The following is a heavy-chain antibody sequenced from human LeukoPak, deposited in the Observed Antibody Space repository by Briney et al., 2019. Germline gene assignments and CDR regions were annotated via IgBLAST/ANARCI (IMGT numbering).Heavy chain of an antibody. J-gene: IGHJ4*02. CDR3: AKDIGSGYYSKAVNFDY. CDR1: GFTFDDYA. Sequence: PGGSLRLSCAASGFTFDDYAMYWVRQAPGKGLGWVSGIRWNSGSIGYAASVKGRFTISRDNAKNSWYLQMNSLRAEDTALYYCAKDIGSGYYSKAVNFDYWGQGTLVTVSS. CDR2: IRWNSGSI. D-gene: IGHD3-3*01. V-gene: IGHV3-9*01.